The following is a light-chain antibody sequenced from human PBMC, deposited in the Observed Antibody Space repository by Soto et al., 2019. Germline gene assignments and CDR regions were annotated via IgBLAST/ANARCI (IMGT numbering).Light chain of an antibody. Sequence: IVVTQSPGPLSLSPGERVTLSCRASQSISGGYLAWYHQKRGQAPRLLVYGATTRATGIPDRFSGSGSGSDFTLIISRLEPEDFAVYFCQQYGVSPQSFGPGTKVDIK. J-gene: IGKJ3*01. V-gene: IGKV3-20*01. CDR3: QQYGVSPQS. CDR1: QSISGGY. CDR2: GAT.